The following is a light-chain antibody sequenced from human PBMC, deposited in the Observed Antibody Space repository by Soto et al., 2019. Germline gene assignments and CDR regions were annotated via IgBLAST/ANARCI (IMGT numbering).Light chain of an antibody. V-gene: IGKV3-11*01. CDR1: QSSRTS. J-gene: IGKJ5*01. CDR3: QQRNVWPPIT. Sequence: EVVLTQSPSTLSLSAGERATLSCGASQSSRTSLAWYQQKPGQAPRLVIFDASNRANGVPARFGGSGSGTDFTLTINSLEPEDFAVYYCQQRNVWPPITFGQGTRLETK. CDR2: DAS.